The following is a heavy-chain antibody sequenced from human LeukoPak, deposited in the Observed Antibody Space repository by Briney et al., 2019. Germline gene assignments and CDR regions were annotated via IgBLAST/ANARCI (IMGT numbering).Heavy chain of an antibody. CDR1: GYTFIGYY. D-gene: IGHD2-15*01. Sequence: ASVKVSCKASGYTFIGYYMHWVRQAPGQGLEWMGWINPNSGGTNYAQKFQGRVTMTRDTSISTAYMELSRLRSDDTAVYYCARSSGDIVVVRRFDPWGQGTLVTVSS. V-gene: IGHV1-2*02. CDR3: ARSSGDIVVVRRFDP. CDR2: INPNSGGT. J-gene: IGHJ5*02.